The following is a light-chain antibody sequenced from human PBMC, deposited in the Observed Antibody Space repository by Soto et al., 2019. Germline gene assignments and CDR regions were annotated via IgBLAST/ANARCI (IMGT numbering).Light chain of an antibody. CDR3: QQYNSYRA. V-gene: IGKV1-5*03. CDR2: KAS. J-gene: IGKJ1*01. Sequence: DIQMTQSPSTLSASVGARVTITCRASQSIDTWLAWHQQKPGQVPKLLISKASSLESGVPPRFSGSGSGTEFTLTISSLHPDDSATYYCQQYNSYRAFGQGTKVDI. CDR1: QSIDTW.